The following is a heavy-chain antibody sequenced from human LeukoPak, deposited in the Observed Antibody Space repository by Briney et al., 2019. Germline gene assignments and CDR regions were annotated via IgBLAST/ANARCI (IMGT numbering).Heavy chain of an antibody. J-gene: IGHJ6*02. CDR1: GFTFSSYS. V-gene: IGHV3-21*01. Sequence: GGSLRLSCAASGFTFSSYSMNWVRQAPGKGLEWVSSIISSSSYIYYADSVKGRFTISRDNAKNSLYLQMNSLRAEDTAVYYCARDLEDYGDYPYYYGMDVWGQGTTVTVSS. CDR2: IISSSSYI. CDR3: ARDLEDYGDYPYYYGMDV. D-gene: IGHD4-17*01.